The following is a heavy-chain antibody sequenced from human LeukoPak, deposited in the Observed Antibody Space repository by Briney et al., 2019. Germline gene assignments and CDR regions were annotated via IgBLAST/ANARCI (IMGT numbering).Heavy chain of an antibody. V-gene: IGHV4-38-2*02. CDR2: IYHSGST. D-gene: IGHD2-2*01. CDR1: GYSISSGYY. Sequence: PSETLSLTCTVSGYSISSGYYWGWIRQPPGKGLEWIGSIYHSGSTYYNPSLKSRVTISVDTSKNQFSLKLSSVTAADTAVYYCARHTGYQLPLGHAFDIWGQGTMVTVSS. CDR3: ARHTGYQLPLGHAFDI. J-gene: IGHJ3*02.